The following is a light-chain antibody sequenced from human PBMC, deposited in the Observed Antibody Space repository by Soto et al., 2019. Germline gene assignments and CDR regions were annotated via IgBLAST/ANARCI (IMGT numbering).Light chain of an antibody. J-gene: IGLJ1*01. CDR3: CSYAGSYIYV. V-gene: IGLV2-11*01. CDR1: SSDIGGYNY. Sequence: QSVLTQPRSVSRSPGQSVTISCTGTSSDIGGYNYVSWYQQHPGKVPKLMLYDVSKRPSGVPDRFSGSKSGNAASLTISGLRAEDEADYYCCSYAGSYIYVFGSGTKLTVL. CDR2: DVS.